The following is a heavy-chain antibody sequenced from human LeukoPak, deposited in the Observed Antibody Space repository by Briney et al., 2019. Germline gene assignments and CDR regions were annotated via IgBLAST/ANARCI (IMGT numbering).Heavy chain of an antibody. D-gene: IGHD6-13*01. CDR2: IYHSGST. J-gene: IGHJ5*02. CDR1: GFTFSSYS. CDR3: AGERQLVLYHWFDP. V-gene: IGHV4-38-2*01. Sequence: GSLRLSCAASGFTFSSYSMNWVRQAPGKGLEWIGSIYHSGSTYYNPSLKSRVTISVDTSKNQFSLKLSSVTAADTAVYYCAGERQLVLYHWFDPWGQGALVTVSS.